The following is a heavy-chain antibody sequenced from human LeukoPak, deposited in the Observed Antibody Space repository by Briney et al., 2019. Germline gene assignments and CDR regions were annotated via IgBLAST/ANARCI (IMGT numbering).Heavy chain of an antibody. V-gene: IGHV4-59*12. CDR2: VYYSGNT. Sequence: SETLSLTCTVSGGSISNYFWTWIRQPPGKGLEWIGYVYYSGNTNYNPSLRSRVTISIDTSKNQCSLKLSSVTAADTAVYYCARELGWKWNDGGWFDPWGQGTQVTVSS. J-gene: IGHJ5*02. D-gene: IGHD1-1*01. CDR1: GGSISNYF. CDR3: ARELGWKWNDGGWFDP.